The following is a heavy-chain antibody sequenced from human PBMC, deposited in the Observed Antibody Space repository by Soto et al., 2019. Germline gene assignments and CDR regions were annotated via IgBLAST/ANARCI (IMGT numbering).Heavy chain of an antibody. Sequence: SETLSLTCTVSGDSVSSGGAYWSWIRQHPGKGLEWIGYIYYSGSANYTPSLKSRLTISLDTSQNQVSLRLSSVTAADTAVYYCARLKSRYYKIISYYFDYWGRGTLVTV. CDR3: ARLKSRYYKIISYYFDY. CDR2: IYYSGSA. CDR1: GDSVSSGGAY. D-gene: IGHD3-10*01. J-gene: IGHJ4*02. V-gene: IGHV4-31*03.